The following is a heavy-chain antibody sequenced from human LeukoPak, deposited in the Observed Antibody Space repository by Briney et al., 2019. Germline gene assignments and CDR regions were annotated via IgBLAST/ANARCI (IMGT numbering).Heavy chain of an antibody. J-gene: IGHJ5*02. CDR1: DGSIREYY. V-gene: IGHV4-59*08. Sequence: SETLSLTCTVSDGSIREYYWSWIRQSPGKGLEWIGYIHSSGSTVYNPSLESRVTFSIGAPRNHFYLNMTSVTAADTAVYYCARGAALVTHKYFDPWGQGTLVTVSS. CDR3: ARGAALVTHKYFDP. D-gene: IGHD5-18*01. CDR2: IHSSGST.